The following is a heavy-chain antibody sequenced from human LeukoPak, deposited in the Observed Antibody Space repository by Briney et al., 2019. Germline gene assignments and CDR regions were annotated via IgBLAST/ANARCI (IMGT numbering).Heavy chain of an antibody. CDR3: ARTGRLDY. CDR2: INPNSGGT. CDR1: GYTFTAYY. Sequence: ASVKVSCKASGYTFTAYYIHWVRQAPGQGLEWMGWINPNSGGTNCAQKFQGRVIMTWDTSISTAYMELSGLRSDDTALYYCARTGRLDYWGQGSLVIVSS. V-gene: IGHV1-2*02. J-gene: IGHJ4*02.